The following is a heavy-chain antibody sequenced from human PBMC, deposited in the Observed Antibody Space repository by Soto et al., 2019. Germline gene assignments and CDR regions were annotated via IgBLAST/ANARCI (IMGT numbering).Heavy chain of an antibody. D-gene: IGHD2-2*01. Sequence: SETLSLTCTVSGGSISSYYWSWIRQPAGKGLEWIGRIYTSGSTNYNPSLKSRVTMSVDTSKNQFSLKLSSVTAADTAVYYCARAAPLYCSSTSCLVGEYHYYGMDVWGQGTTVTVSS. CDR1: GGSISSYY. J-gene: IGHJ6*02. CDR3: ARAAPLYCSSTSCLVGEYHYYGMDV. V-gene: IGHV4-4*07. CDR2: IYTSGST.